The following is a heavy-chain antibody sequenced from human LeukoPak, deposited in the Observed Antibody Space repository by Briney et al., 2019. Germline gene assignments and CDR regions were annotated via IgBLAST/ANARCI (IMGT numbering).Heavy chain of an antibody. Sequence: VASVKVSCXTSGYTFSNYGISWVRQAPGQGLEWMGWISGYNGNTNYAQKFQGRVAMTADTSTSIAFMELRSLRSDDTAVYYCARVGPHRRNNGDYCYFDFWGPGTLVTVSS. CDR1: GYTFSNYG. J-gene: IGHJ4*02. V-gene: IGHV1-18*01. CDR2: ISGYNGNT. D-gene: IGHD1-26*01. CDR3: ARVGPHRRNNGDYCYFDF.